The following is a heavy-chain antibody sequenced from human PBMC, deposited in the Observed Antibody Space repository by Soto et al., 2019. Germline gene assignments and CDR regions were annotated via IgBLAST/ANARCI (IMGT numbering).Heavy chain of an antibody. CDR3: ARDIAHVHLWHAFDV. CDR2: IVPMFGTT. D-gene: IGHD6-13*01. Sequence: ASVKVSCKAAGDTFNSCGISWVRQAPGQGLEWMGGIVPMFGTTNLALKFEDRVTITADELTTTVYMEIRGLASEDTAVYYCARDIAHVHLWHAFDVWGHGTRVTVSS. CDR1: GDTFNSCG. J-gene: IGHJ3*01. V-gene: IGHV1-69*13.